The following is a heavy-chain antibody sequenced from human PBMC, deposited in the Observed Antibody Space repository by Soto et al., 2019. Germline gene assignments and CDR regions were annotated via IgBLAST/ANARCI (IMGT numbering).Heavy chain of an antibody. CDR3: ARDQGVAAAGITWFDP. V-gene: IGHV4-4*07. J-gene: IGHJ5*02. CDR2: IHSSGST. D-gene: IGHD6-13*01. CDR1: GASMNSYH. Sequence: PSETLSLTCTVSGASMNSYHWSGIRRPAGKGLEWIGHIHSSGSTNYNPSLKSRVTMSVDTSKNQFSLRLMSLTAADTAVYYCARDQGVAAAGITWFDPWGQGSLVTVSS.